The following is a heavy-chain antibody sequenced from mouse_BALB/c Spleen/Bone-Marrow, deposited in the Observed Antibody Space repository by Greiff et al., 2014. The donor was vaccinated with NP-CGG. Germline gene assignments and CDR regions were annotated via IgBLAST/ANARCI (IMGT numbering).Heavy chain of an antibody. J-gene: IGHJ4*01. V-gene: IGHV3-1*02. D-gene: IGHD4-1*01. CDR1: GYSITSDYS. CDR2: IHYSGTT. CDR3: ARFAGTPYTMDY. Sequence: EVQLQQSGPDLVKPSQSLSLTCTVTGYSITSDYSWHWIRQFPGNKLEWMGYIHYSGTTVYNPSLKSRISLTRDTSNNQFFLQLNSVTTEDTATYYCARFAGTPYTMDYWGQGTSVTVSS.